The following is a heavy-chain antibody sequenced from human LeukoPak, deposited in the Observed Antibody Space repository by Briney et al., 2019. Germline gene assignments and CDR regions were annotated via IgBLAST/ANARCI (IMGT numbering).Heavy chain of an antibody. CDR1: GYTFTGYY. J-gene: IGHJ3*02. CDR2: INPNSGGT. V-gene: IGHV1-2*02. CDR3: ARLQLLYDAFDI. Sequence: ASVKVSCKASGYTFTGYYMHWVRQAPGQGLEWMGWINPNSGGTNYAQKFRGRVTMTRDTSISTAYMGLSRLRSDDTAVYYCARLQLLYDAFDIWGQGTMVTVSS. D-gene: IGHD2-2*02.